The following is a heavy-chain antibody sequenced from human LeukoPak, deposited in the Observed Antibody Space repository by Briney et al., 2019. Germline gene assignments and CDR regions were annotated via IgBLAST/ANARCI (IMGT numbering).Heavy chain of an antibody. D-gene: IGHD1-26*01. CDR3: AGEGSYYYYYGMDV. Sequence: GRSLRLSCAASGFTFSSYGMHWVRQAPGKGLEWVAVIWYDGSNKYYADSVKGRFTISRDNSKNTLYLQMNSLRAEDTAVYYCAGEGSYYYYYGMDVWGQGTTVTVSS. V-gene: IGHV3-33*01. CDR1: GFTFSSYG. CDR2: IWYDGSNK. J-gene: IGHJ6*02.